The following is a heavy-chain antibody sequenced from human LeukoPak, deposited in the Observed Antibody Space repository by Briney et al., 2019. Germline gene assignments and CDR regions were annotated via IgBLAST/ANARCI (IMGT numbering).Heavy chain of an antibody. D-gene: IGHD2-15*01. CDR2: ISASNGNT. CDR1: GGTFSSYA. CDR3: ARALSVSGGTCYDY. V-gene: IGHV1-18*01. Sequence: AASVKVSCKASGGTFSSYAISWVRQAPGQGPEWMGWISASNGNTNYAQKLQGRVTLTTDTSTSTTYMELRSLRSDDTAMYYCARALSVSGGTCYDYWGQGTLVTVSS. J-gene: IGHJ4*02.